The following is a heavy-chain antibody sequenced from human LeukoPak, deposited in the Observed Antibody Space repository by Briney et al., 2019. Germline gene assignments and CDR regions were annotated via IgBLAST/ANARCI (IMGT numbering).Heavy chain of an antibody. J-gene: IGHJ6*03. CDR2: ISYDGSNK. D-gene: IGHD3-10*01. CDR3: ARDGLNTMVRGKIHYNYMDV. V-gene: IGHV3-30*03. Sequence: GALRLSCVASGFIFRTYVMHWVRQAPGKGLEWVALISYDGSNKYFADSVKGRFTISRDNSKNTLYLQMNSLRAEDTAVYYCARDGLNTMVRGKIHYNYMDVWGKGTTVSISS. CDR1: GFIFRTYV.